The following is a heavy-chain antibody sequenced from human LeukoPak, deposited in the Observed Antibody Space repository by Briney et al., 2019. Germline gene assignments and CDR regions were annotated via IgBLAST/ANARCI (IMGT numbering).Heavy chain of an antibody. D-gene: IGHD3-3*01. Sequence: SETLSLTCTVSGGSISSGSYNWSWIRQPPGKGLEWIGYIYYGGSTNYNPSLKSRVTISVDTSKDQFSLKLASVTAADTAVYFCFSRFLEWLHVNWGQGTLVTVSS. J-gene: IGHJ4*02. CDR3: FSRFLEWLHVN. V-gene: IGHV4-61*01. CDR1: GGSISSGSYN. CDR2: IYYGGST.